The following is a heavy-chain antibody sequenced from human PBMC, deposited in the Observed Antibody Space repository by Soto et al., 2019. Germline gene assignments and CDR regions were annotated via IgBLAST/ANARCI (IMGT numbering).Heavy chain of an antibody. D-gene: IGHD6-13*01. Sequence: QVHLVQSGAEVKKPGASVKVSCKASGYTFTNYAIHWVRQAPGQRREWMGWIITGNGDTNYSQNFQGRVTITRDTSASTAYMELSSLRYDDTAVYYCAKTIAVAGGGSWGQGTLVTVSS. CDR2: IITGNGDT. CDR1: GYTFTNYA. J-gene: IGHJ5*02. V-gene: IGHV1-3*04. CDR3: AKTIAVAGGGS.